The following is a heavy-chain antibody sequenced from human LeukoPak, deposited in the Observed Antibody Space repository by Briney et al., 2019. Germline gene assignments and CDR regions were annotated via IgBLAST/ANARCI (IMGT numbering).Heavy chain of an antibody. Sequence: SETLSLTCTVSGGSISSYYWSWIRQPPGKGLEWIGYIYYSGSTNYNPSLKSRVTISVVTSKNQFSLKLSSVTAADTAVYYCARVLPTGPYSYGYMDVWGKGTTVTVSS. J-gene: IGHJ6*03. D-gene: IGHD5-18*01. CDR3: ARVLPTGPYSYGYMDV. CDR1: GGSISSYY. V-gene: IGHV4-59*01. CDR2: IYYSGST.